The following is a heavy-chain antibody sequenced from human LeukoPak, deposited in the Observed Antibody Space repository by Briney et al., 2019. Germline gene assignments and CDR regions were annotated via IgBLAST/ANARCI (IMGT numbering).Heavy chain of an antibody. CDR3: ARYYDYGGGY. J-gene: IGHJ4*02. V-gene: IGHV3-53*01. D-gene: IGHD3-16*01. CDR2: IYSGGST. Sequence: QSGGSLRLSCAASGFTVSSNYMSWVRQAPGKGLEWVSVIYSGGSTYYADSVKGRFSISRDNSKDTLYLQMNSLRAEDTAVYYCARYYDYGGGYWGQGTLVTVSS. CDR1: GFTVSSNY.